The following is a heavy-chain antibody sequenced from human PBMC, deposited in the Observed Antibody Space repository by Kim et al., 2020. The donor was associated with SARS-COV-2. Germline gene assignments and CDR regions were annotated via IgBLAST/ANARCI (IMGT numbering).Heavy chain of an antibody. V-gene: IGHV4-34*01. CDR2: INHSGST. Sequence: SETLSLTCAVYGGSFSGYYWSWIRQPPGKGLEWIGEINHSGSTNYNPSLKSRVTISVDTSKNQFSLKLSSVTAADTAVYYCARAQYYDFWSGYFHDYGMDVWGQGTTVTVSS. CDR3: ARAQYYDFWSGYFHDYGMDV. CDR1: GGSFSGYY. D-gene: IGHD3-3*01. J-gene: IGHJ6*02.